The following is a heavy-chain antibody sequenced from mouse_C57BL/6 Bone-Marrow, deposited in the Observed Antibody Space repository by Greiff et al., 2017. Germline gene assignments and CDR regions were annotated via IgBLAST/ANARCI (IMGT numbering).Heavy chain of an antibody. CDR2: IDPANGNT. CDR3: AEPIYYYGSSYTWFAY. Sequence: EVKVVESVAELVRPGASVKLSCTASGFNIKNTYMHWVKQRPEQGLEWIGRIDPANGNTKYAPKFQGKATITADTSSNTAYLQLSSLTSEDTAIYYCAEPIYYYGSSYTWFAYWGQGTLVTVSA. D-gene: IGHD1-1*01. J-gene: IGHJ3*01. CDR1: GFNIKNTY. V-gene: IGHV14-3*01.